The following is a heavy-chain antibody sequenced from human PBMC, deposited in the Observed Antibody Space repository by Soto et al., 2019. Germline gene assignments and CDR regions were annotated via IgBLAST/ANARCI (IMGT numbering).Heavy chain of an antibody. Sequence: PVGSLRLSCVVSGFSFSSSWMHWVRQAPGKGLVWVSRINSDGSSTNYADSVKGRFTTSRDNAKNMLYLQMNSLRVEDTALYYCVTGWSGYWGQGTLVTVSS. CDR1: GFSFSSSW. CDR3: VTGWSGY. V-gene: IGHV3-74*01. CDR2: INSDGSST. J-gene: IGHJ4*02. D-gene: IGHD2-15*01.